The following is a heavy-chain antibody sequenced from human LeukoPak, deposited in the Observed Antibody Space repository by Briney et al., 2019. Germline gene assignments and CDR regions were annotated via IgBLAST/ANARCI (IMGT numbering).Heavy chain of an antibody. D-gene: IGHD3-10*01. V-gene: IGHV3-21*01. CDR2: ISSSSSYI. CDR1: GFTFSSYS. CDR3: ARGDLLWFGELLSSFDY. Sequence: GGTLRLSCAASGFTFSSYSMNWVRQAPAKGLEWVSSISSSSSYIYYADSVKGRFTISRDNAKNSLYLQMNSLRAEDTAVYYCARGDLLWFGELLSSFDYWGQGTLVTVSS. J-gene: IGHJ4*02.